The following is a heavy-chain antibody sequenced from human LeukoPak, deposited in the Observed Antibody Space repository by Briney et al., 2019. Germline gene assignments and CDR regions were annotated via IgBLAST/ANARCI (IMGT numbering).Heavy chain of an antibody. J-gene: IGHJ4*02. Sequence: SAPLSLTCTVSGGSISRNYWSWIRQPPGKGLEWIGYIYYSGSTNYNPSLKSRATISVDTSKNQFSLKLSSVTAADTAVYYCARDTGWFGESGLDYWGQGTLITVSS. CDR2: IYYSGST. CDR3: ARDTGWFGESGLDY. CDR1: GGSISRNY. D-gene: IGHD3-10*01. V-gene: IGHV4-59*01.